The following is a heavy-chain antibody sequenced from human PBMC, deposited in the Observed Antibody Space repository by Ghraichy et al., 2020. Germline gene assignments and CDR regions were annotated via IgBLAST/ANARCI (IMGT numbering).Heavy chain of an antibody. Sequence: GGSLRLSCAASGFTVSSNYMSWVRQAPGKGLEWVSVIYSGGSTYYADSVKGRFTISRDNSKNTLYLQMNSLRAEDTAVYYCARDRPDTTGRGGYFDYWGQGTLVTVSS. CDR2: IYSGGST. J-gene: IGHJ4*02. D-gene: IGHD1-1*01. CDR3: ARDRPDTTGRGGYFDY. V-gene: IGHV3-53*01. CDR1: GFTVSSNY.